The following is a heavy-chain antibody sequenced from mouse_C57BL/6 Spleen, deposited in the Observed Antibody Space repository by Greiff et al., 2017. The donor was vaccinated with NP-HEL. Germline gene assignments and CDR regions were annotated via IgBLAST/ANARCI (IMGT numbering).Heavy chain of an antibody. J-gene: IGHJ3*01. Sequence: VQLQQSGPELVKPGASVKISCKASGYTFTDYYMNWVKQSHGKSLEWIGDINPNNGGTSYNQKFKGKATLTVDKSSSTAYMELRSLTSEDSAVYYCARVDYGNYVEFAYWGQGTLVTVSA. CDR1: GYTFTDYY. V-gene: IGHV1-26*01. D-gene: IGHD2-1*01. CDR3: ARVDYGNYVEFAY. CDR2: INPNNGGT.